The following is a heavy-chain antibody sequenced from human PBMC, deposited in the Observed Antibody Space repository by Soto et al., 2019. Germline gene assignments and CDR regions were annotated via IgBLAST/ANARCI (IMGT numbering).Heavy chain of an antibody. V-gene: IGHV4-39*01. J-gene: IGHJ4*02. Sequence: QLQLQESGPGLVKPSETLSLTCTVSGGSISSSSYYWGWIRQPPGKGLEWIGSIYYSGSTYYNPSLKSRVTISVDTSKNQLSLMLSAVTAADTAVYYCAGRPGLLKSIVVVPAAFDYWGQGTLVTVSS. CDR3: AGRPGLLKSIVVVPAAFDY. CDR1: GGSISSSSYY. D-gene: IGHD2-2*01. CDR2: IYYSGST.